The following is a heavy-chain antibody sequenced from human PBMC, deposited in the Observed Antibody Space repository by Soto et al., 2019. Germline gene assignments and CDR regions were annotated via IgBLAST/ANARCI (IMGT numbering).Heavy chain of an antibody. V-gene: IGHV3-9*01. J-gene: IGHJ5*02. Sequence: EVQVVESGGGLVQPGRSLRLSCAASGFTFNDYAMHWVRQAPGKGLEWVSGISWNSGSTGYADSVKGRFTISRDNAKNSLYLQMNSLRPEDTALYYCAKDRFPDYGDHGWFDPWGQGTLVTVSS. CDR3: AKDRFPDYGDHGWFDP. D-gene: IGHD4-17*01. CDR1: GFTFNDYA. CDR2: ISWNSGST.